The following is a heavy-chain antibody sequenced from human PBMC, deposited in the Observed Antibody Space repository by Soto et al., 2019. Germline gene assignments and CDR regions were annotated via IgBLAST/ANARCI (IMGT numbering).Heavy chain of an antibody. D-gene: IGHD6-13*01. CDR3: ARMASAGTLNWFDP. CDR1: GYTFINFD. V-gene: IGHV1-8*02. Sequence: ASVKVSCKASGYTFINFDIIWVRQAAGQGLEWLGWMNPGSGKTGYASKFQGRVAMTRDASTGTSHLELSSLTSDDTAVYYCARMASAGTLNWFDPWGQGTLVTVSS. CDR2: MNPGSGKT. J-gene: IGHJ5*02.